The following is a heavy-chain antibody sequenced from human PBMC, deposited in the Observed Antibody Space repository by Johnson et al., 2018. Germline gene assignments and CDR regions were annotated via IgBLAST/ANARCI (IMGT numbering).Heavy chain of an antibody. CDR1: GFTFNSYD. J-gene: IGHJ3*02. V-gene: IGHV3-30*03. D-gene: IGHD1-26*01. CDR2: ISYDGSNK. CDR3: ARGMAVGAFVAFDI. Sequence: QVQLVQSGGGVVQPGRSLRLSCAASGFTFNSYDMHWVRQAPGKGLEWVAVISYDGSNKDYADSVKGRFTISRDNFKNTLYLQMNSLRAEDTAVYYCARGMAVGAFVAFDIWGQGTMGTVSS.